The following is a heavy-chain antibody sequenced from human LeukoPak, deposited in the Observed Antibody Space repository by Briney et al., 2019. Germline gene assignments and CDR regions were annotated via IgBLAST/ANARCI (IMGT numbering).Heavy chain of an antibody. CDR2: ISYDGSNK. V-gene: IGHV3-30*04. J-gene: IGHJ1*01. CDR1: GFTLSSYA. Sequence: GGSLRLSCAASGFTLSSYAMHWVRQAPGKELEWVAVISYDGSNKYYADSVKGRFTISRDNSKNTLYLQMNSLRAEDTAVYYCARGNYDSSGYYYVLPFQHWGQGTLVTVSS. D-gene: IGHD3-22*01. CDR3: ARGNYDSSGYYYVLPFQH.